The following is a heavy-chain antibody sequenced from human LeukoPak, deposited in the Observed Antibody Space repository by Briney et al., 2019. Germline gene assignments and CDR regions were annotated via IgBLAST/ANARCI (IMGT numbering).Heavy chain of an antibody. V-gene: IGHV4-59*01. D-gene: IGHD3-3*01. CDR2: IYYSGST. CDR3: ARGIAGIFGVVILGDY. Sequence: PSETLSLTCTVSGGSISSYYWSWIRQPPGKGLEWIGYIYYSGSTNYNPSLKSRVTISVDTSENQFSLKLSSVTAADTAVYYCARGIAGIFGVVILGDYWGQGTLVTVSS. CDR1: GGSISSYY. J-gene: IGHJ4*02.